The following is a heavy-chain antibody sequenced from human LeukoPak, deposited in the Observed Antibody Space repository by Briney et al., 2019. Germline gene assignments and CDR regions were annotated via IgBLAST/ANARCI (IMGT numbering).Heavy chain of an antibody. V-gene: IGHV3-21*01. D-gene: IGHD6-13*01. CDR2: ISISSSYI. J-gene: IGHJ5*02. CDR1: GFTFSSYS. CDR3: ARGDDRGYGSWYFIWFDP. Sequence: PGGSLRLSCAASGFTFSSYSMNWVRQAPGKGLEWVSSISISSSYIYSADSVEGRFTISRDNAKNSLYLQMNSLRAEDTAVYYCARGDDRGYGSWYFIWFDPWGQGTLVTVSS.